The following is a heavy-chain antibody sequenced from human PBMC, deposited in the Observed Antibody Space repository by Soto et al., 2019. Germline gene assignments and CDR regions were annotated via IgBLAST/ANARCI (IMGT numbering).Heavy chain of an antibody. V-gene: IGHV1-69*08. CDR1: GGTFSSYT. CDR2: IIPILGIA. Sequence: QVQLVQSGAEVKKPGSSVKVSCKASGGTFSSYTISWVRQAPGQGLEWMGRIIPILGIANYAQKFQGRVTITADKSTSRACMELSSLRSENTAVDYCAREALCSSSPRFDYWGQGTLVTVFS. D-gene: IGHD6-13*01. J-gene: IGHJ4*02. CDR3: AREALCSSSPRFDY.